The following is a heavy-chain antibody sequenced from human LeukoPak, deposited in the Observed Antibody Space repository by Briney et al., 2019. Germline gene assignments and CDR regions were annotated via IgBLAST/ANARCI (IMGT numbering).Heavy chain of an antibody. V-gene: IGHV3-21*01. CDR2: ISSSSSYI. J-gene: IGHJ6*02. CDR1: GFTFSSYG. D-gene: IGHD1-14*01. Sequence: GGSLRLSCAASGFTFSSYGMNWVRQAPGKGLEWVSSISSSSSYIYYADSVKGRFTISRDNAKNSLYLQMNSLRAEDTAVYYCARGTGYSYYGMDVWGQGTTVTVSS. CDR3: ARGTGYSYYGMDV.